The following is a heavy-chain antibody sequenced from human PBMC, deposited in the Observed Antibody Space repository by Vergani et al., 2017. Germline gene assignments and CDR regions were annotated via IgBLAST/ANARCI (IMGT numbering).Heavy chain of an antibody. D-gene: IGHD3-22*01. J-gene: IGHJ6*02. Sequence: EVHLVESGGGLVQPGRSLRLSCSGSGFTLGDYAMTWVRQAPGKGLEWVSYISANSSTIYYADSVKGRFTFSRDNAKDSLSLQMNSLRAEDTAVYYCARWLYYYVSGCYPTAHNYYYGMDVWGQGTTVTVSS. CDR1: GFTLGDYA. V-gene: IGHV3-48*01. CDR2: ISANSSTI. CDR3: ARWLYYYVSGCYPTAHNYYYGMDV.